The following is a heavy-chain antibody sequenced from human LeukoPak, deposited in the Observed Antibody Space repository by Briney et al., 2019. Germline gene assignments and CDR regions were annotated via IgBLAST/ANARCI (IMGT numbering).Heavy chain of an antibody. D-gene: IGHD6-19*01. CDR2: IIPILGIA. V-gene: IGHV1-69*04. J-gene: IGHJ4*02. CDR3: ARSPLKQWLVLHFDY. Sequence: SVKVSCKASGGTFSSYAVSRVRQAPGQGLEWMGRIIPILGIANYAQKFQGRVTITADKSTSTAYMELSSLRSEDTAVYYCARSPLKQWLVLHFDYWGQGTLVTVSS. CDR1: GGTFSSYA.